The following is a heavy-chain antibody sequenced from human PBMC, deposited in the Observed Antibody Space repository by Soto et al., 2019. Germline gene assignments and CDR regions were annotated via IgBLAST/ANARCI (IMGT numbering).Heavy chain of an antibody. J-gene: IGHJ5*02. CDR1: GYTFTSHG. V-gene: IGHV1-18*04. CDR3: ARRPYCSSTSCYGRGDNWFDP. D-gene: IGHD2-2*01. Sequence: ASVKVSCKASGYTFTSHGISWVRQAPGQGLEWMGWISAYNGNTNYAQKLQGRVTMTTDTSTSTAYMELRSLRSDDTAVYYCARRPYCSSTSCYGRGDNWFDPWGQGTLVTVSS. CDR2: ISAYNGNT.